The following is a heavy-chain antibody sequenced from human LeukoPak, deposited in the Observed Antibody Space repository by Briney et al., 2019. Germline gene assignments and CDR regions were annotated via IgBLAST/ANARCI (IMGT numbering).Heavy chain of an antibody. CDR3: ARNYYGSGSYYKYYYYMDV. V-gene: IGHV4-59*12. CDR2: MYYTGTT. J-gene: IGHJ6*03. CDR1: GFTFSSSG. D-gene: IGHD3-10*01. Sequence: PGGSLRLSCAASGFTFSSSGMSWVRQAPGKGLEWIGYMYYTGTTNYNPSLKSRVTISVDTSKNQFSLKLRSVTAADTAVYYCARNYYGSGSYYKYYYYMDVWGKGTTVTVSS.